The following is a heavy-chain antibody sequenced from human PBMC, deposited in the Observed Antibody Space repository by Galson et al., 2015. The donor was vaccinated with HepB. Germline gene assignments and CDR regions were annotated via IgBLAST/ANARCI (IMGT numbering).Heavy chain of an antibody. CDR3: TRNSGQITILGVVPQTPY. V-gene: IGHV3-15*01. CDR1: GFTFSNAW. D-gene: IGHD3-3*01. J-gene: IGHJ4*02. Sequence: SLRLSCAASGFTFSNAWMSWVRQAPGKGLEWVGRIKSKTDGGTTDYAAPVKVRFTIPRDDSKNTLYLQMNSLKTKDTAVYYCTRNSGQITILGVVPQTPYWGPGTLVT. CDR2: IKSKTDGGTT.